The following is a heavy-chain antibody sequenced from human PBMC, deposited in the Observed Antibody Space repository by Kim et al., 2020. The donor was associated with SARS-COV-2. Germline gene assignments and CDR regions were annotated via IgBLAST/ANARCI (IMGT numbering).Heavy chain of an antibody. Sequence: GGSLRLSCAASGFTFSDSYMTWIRQAPGKRLEWVSYITASGTILYYADSVKGRFTISRDDAKNSLYLQMNSLRAEDTAIYYCARDGANYDYFDYCGQGTL. J-gene: IGHJ4*02. V-gene: IGHV3-11*01. CDR3: ARDGANYDYFDY. D-gene: IGHD1-7*01. CDR2: ITASGTIL. CDR1: GFTFSDSY.